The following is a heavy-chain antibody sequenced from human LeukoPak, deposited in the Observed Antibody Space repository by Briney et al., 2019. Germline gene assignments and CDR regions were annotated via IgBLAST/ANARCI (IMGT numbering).Heavy chain of an antibody. J-gene: IGHJ4*02. CDR3: ARVDSSGYYYSFDY. V-gene: IGHV3-30*09. CDR1: GFTFSSYA. Sequence: GGSLRLSCAASGFTFSSYAMHWVRQAPGKGLEWVAVISYDGSEKYYADSVKGRFAISRDNSRDTLYLQVNSLRAEDTAVYYCARVDSSGYYYSFDYWGQGTLVTVSS. CDR2: ISYDGSEK. D-gene: IGHD3-22*01.